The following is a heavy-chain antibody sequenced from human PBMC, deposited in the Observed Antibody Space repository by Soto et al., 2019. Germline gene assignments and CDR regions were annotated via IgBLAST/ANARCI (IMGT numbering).Heavy chain of an antibody. Sequence: SETLSLTCSVSSDSMNSGGYYWSWIRQHPGKGLEWIGYIYSNGGTYYNPSLKSRVTISVDTSKNQFSLNLTSVTAADTAVYYCARRGGSSSGYYYYAMDVWGQGTTVTVSS. CDR3: ARRGGSSSGYYYYAMDV. CDR2: IYSNGGT. V-gene: IGHV4-31*03. J-gene: IGHJ6*02. CDR1: SDSMNSGGYY. D-gene: IGHD6-6*01.